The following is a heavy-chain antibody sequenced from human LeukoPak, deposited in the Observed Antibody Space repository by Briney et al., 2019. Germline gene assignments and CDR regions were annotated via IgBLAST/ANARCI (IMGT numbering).Heavy chain of an antibody. CDR1: GFTFSSYE. J-gene: IGHJ4*02. CDR2: ISSSSSTI. CDR3: ARETLLRYSSS. D-gene: IGHD6-13*01. V-gene: IGHV3-48*01. Sequence: GGSLRLSCAASGFTFSSYEMNWVRQAPGKGLEWVSYISSSSSTIYYADSVKGRFTISRDNAKNSLYLQMNSLRAEDTAVYYCARETLLRYSSSWGQGTLVTVSS.